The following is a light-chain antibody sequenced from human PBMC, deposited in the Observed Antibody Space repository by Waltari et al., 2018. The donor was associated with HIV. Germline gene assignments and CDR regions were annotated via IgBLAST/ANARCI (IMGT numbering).Light chain of an antibody. CDR2: EVS. CDR1: SSDVGGYNY. V-gene: IGLV2-14*01. J-gene: IGLJ2*01. Sequence: QSALTQPASVSGSPGQSITISCTGTSSDVGGYNYVSWYQQPPGKAPKLMIYEVSNRPSGVSNRFSGSKSGNTASLTISGLQAEDEADYYCSSYTSSSLVVFGGGTKLTVL. CDR3: SSYTSSSLVV.